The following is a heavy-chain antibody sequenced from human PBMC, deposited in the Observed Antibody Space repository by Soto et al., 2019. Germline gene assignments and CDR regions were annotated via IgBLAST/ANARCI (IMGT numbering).Heavy chain of an antibody. Sequence: KTSETLSLTCTVSGGSISSGDYYWSWIRQPPGKGLEWIGYIYYSGSTYYNPSLRSRVTISVDTSKNQFSLKLSSVTAADTAVYYCARFASNTYYFDYWGQGTMVTVSS. CDR1: GGSISSGDYY. V-gene: IGHV4-30-4*01. CDR2: IYYSGST. CDR3: ARFASNTYYFDY. D-gene: IGHD4-4*01. J-gene: IGHJ4*02.